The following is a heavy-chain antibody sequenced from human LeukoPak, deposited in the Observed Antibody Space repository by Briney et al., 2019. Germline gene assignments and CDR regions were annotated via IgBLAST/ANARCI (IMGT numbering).Heavy chain of an antibody. CDR2: INHSGST. CDR1: GGSLSSYY. D-gene: IGHD6-19*01. Sequence: PSETLSLTCAVYGGSLSSYYWTWIRQPPGKGLEWIGEINHSGSTSYNPSLKSRVTISVDTSKNQFSLKLSSVTAADTAVYYCARSRTGWYDAFDIWGQGTMVTVSS. CDR3: ARSRTGWYDAFDI. J-gene: IGHJ3*02. V-gene: IGHV4-34*01.